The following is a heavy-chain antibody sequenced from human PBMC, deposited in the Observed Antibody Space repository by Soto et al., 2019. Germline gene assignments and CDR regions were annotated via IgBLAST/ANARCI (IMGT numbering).Heavy chain of an antibody. CDR2: ISGSGGST. Sequence: EVQLLESGGGLVQPGGSLRLSCAASGFTFSSYAMSWVRQAPGKGLEWVSAISGSGGSTYYADSVKGRFTISRDNSKNTLYLQMNSLSAEDTAVYYCAKAADYDILTGYYLGWFDPWGQGTLVTVSS. CDR1: GFTFSSYA. CDR3: AKAADYDILTGYYLGWFDP. V-gene: IGHV3-23*01. J-gene: IGHJ5*02. D-gene: IGHD3-9*01.